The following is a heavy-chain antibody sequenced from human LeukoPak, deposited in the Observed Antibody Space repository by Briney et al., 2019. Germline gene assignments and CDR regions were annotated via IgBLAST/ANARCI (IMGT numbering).Heavy chain of an antibody. Sequence: SETLSLTCAVSGGSFSGFRWHWIRQPPGKGLEWIGEIFHSGSTNYNPSLKSRVTMSVDKSKNQFSLKMTSVTAADSAVYYCAGDGRGYDRPYYFDYWGQGTLVTVSS. CDR2: IFHSGST. CDR1: GGSFSGFR. D-gene: IGHD5-12*01. J-gene: IGHJ4*02. CDR3: AGDGRGYDRPYYFDY. V-gene: IGHV4-34*12.